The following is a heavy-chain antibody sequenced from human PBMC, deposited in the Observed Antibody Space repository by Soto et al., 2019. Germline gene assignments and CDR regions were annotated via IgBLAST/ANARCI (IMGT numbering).Heavy chain of an antibody. J-gene: IGHJ4*02. CDR2: IYSSGST. CDR3: ARGQYPGGGSFTY. V-gene: IGHV3-53*01. Sequence: HPGGSLRLSCAASGFTVSSNYMSWVRQAPGKGLEWVSVIYSSGSTYYADSVKGRFTISRDNSKNTLYLQMNSLRAEDTAVYYCARGQYPGGGSFTYWGQGTLVTVSS. CDR1: GFTVSSNY. D-gene: IGHD1-26*01.